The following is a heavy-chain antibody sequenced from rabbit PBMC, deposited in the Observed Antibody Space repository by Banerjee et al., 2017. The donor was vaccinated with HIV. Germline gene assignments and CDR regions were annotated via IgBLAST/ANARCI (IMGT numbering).Heavy chain of an antibody. J-gene: IGHJ6*01. CDR1: GFSFSSGYY. Sequence: QSLEESGGDLVKPGASLTLTCTASGFSFSSGYYMCWVRQAPGKGLEWIACIYGGSSGSTYYASWAKGRFTISKTSSTTVTLQMTSLTAADTATYFCARGGVGTTYPYGGMDLWGPGTLVTV. D-gene: IGHD8-1*01. V-gene: IGHV1S40*01. CDR2: IYGGSSGST. CDR3: ARGGVGTTYPYGGMDL.